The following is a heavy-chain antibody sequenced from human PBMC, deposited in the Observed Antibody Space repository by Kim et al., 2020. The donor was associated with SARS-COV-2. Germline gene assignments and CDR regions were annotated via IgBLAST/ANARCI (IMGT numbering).Heavy chain of an antibody. CDR1: GGSISSGSYY. Sequence: SETLSLTCTVSGGSISSGSYYWSWIRQPAGKGLEWIGRIYTSGSTNYNPSLKSRVTISVDTSKNQFSLKLSSVTAADTAVYYCARGGYYYDSSGYYETLNDYWGQGTLVTVSS. CDR2: IYTSGST. J-gene: IGHJ4*02. V-gene: IGHV4-61*02. CDR3: ARGGYYYDSSGYYETLNDY. D-gene: IGHD3-22*01.